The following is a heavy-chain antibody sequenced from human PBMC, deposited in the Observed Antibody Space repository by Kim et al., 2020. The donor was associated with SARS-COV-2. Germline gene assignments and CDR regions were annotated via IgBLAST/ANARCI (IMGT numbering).Heavy chain of an antibody. V-gene: IGHV1-3*01. CDR1: GYSFTKYT. J-gene: IGHJ4*02. CDR3: VRGLQGFDY. CDR2: IYAGDGGT. Sequence: ASVKVSCKASGYSFTKYTIQWVRQAPGQSLEWMGWIYAGDGGTKFARNFQGRVTLTRDTSASTAYMELSSLTSEDTAVYYCVRGLQGFDYWGQGVLVTVSS. D-gene: IGHD5-18*01.